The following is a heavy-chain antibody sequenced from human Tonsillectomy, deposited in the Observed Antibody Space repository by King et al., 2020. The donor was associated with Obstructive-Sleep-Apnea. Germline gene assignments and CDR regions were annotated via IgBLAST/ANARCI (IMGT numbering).Heavy chain of an antibody. J-gene: IGHJ4*02. V-gene: IGHV5-51*01. CDR1: GYSFTSYW. CDR3: ARPTMVRGVINYFDY. Sequence: QLVQAGAEVKKPGEYLKIYCKGSGYSFTSYWIGWVRQMPGKGLEWMGIIYPGDSDTRYSPSFQGQVTISADKSISNAYLQWSSLKASDTAMYYCARPTMVRGVINYFDYWGQGTLVTVSS. D-gene: IGHD3-10*01. CDR2: IYPGDSDT.